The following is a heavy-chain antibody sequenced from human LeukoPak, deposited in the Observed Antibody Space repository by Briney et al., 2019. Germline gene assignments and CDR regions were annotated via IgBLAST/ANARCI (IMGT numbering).Heavy chain of an antibody. V-gene: IGHV3-30*01. D-gene: IGHD1-26*01. CDR1: GFTLSSYA. CDR3: TRGRGSYSLDY. J-gene: IGHJ4*02. CDR2: ISYDGSNE. Sequence: GGSLRLSCAASGFTLSSYAMPWVRQAPGKGLERGAIISYDGSNEHYADSVKGRFTISRDNSKNTLYLQMNSLRAEDTAIYYCTRGRGSYSLDYWGRGTLVTVSS.